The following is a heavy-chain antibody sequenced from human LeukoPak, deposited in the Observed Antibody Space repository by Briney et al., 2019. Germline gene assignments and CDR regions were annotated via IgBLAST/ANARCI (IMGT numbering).Heavy chain of an antibody. J-gene: IGHJ4*02. CDR1: GYTFTGYY. V-gene: IGHV1-2*02. D-gene: IGHD1-1*01. CDR2: INPNSGGT. CDR3: ARDPEEQLEAGISDY. Sequence: GASVKVSCKASGYTFTGYYMHGVRQAPGQGLEWMGWINPNSGGTNYAQKFQGRVTMTRDTSISTAYMELSRLRSDDTAVYYCARDPEEQLEAGISDYWGQGTLVTVSS.